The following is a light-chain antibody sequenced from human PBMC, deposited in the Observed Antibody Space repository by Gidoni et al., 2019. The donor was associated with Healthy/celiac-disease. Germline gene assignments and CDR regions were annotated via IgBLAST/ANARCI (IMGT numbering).Light chain of an antibody. J-gene: IGKJ4*01. CDR2: AAS. Sequence: DIHMTQSPSSMSASVGDRVTITFRASQSISSSLNCYQQKPGKDPKLLIYAASRLHSGVPSRFSSSGSGTDFTLIICSLQQEDFATYYCQQSYSTPLTFXGXTKVEIK. CDR1: QSISSS. V-gene: IGKV1-39*01. CDR3: QQSYSTPLT.